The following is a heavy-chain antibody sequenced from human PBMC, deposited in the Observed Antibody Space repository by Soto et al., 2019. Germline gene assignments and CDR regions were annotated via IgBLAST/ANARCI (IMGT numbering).Heavy chain of an antibody. V-gene: IGHV4-59*12. CDR2: IYYSGNT. J-gene: IGHJ6*03. CDR3: ARNGRAAAGHYYYYYMDV. Sequence: SETLSLTCTVSGGSISNSCWTWIRQPPGTGLEWIGYIYYSGNTNYNPSLKSRVTMSVDTSKNQFSLKLSSVTAADTAVYYCARNGRAAAGHYYYYYMDVWGKGTTVTVSS. CDR1: GGSISNSC. D-gene: IGHD6-13*01.